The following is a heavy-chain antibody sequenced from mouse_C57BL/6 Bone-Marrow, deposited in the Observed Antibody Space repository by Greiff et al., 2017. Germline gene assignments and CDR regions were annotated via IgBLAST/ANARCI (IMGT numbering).Heavy chain of an antibody. CDR1: GFNIKDDY. CDR3: TTEGVTTVVDY. J-gene: IGHJ2*01. D-gene: IGHD1-1*01. CDR2: IDPENGDT. Sequence: EVQLQQSGAELVRPGASVKLSCTASGFNIKDDYMHWVKQRPEQGLEWIGWIDPENGDTEYASKFQGKATITADTSSNTAYLQLSSLTSEDTAVYHCTTEGVTTVVDYWGQGTTLTVSS. V-gene: IGHV14-4*01.